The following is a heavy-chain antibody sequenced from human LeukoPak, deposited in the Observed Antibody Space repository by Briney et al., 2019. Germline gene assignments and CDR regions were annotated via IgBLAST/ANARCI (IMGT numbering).Heavy chain of an antibody. V-gene: IGHV3-48*01. J-gene: IGHJ6*03. CDR2: ISSGSSTI. CDR3: ARGASAGYYMDV. D-gene: IGHD3-10*01. Sequence: GGSLRLSCAASGFTFSTYNMNWVRQAPGKGLEWVSYISSGSSTIYYADSVKGRFTISRDNAKNSLYLQMNSLRAEDTAVYYCARGASAGYYMDVWGKGTTVTVSS. CDR1: GFTFSTYN.